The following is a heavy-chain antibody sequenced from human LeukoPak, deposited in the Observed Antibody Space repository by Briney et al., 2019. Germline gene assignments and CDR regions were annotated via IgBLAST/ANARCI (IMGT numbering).Heavy chain of an antibody. CDR1: GFTFDDYA. CDR3: AKAYLYYYGMDV. CDR2: ISGDGGST. Sequence: GGSLRLSCAASGFTFDDYAMHWVRQVPGKGLELVSLISGDGGSTYYADSVKGRFTISRDNSKNSLYLQMNSLRTEDTALYYCAKAYLYYYGMDVWGQGTTVTVSS. J-gene: IGHJ6*02. V-gene: IGHV3-43*02.